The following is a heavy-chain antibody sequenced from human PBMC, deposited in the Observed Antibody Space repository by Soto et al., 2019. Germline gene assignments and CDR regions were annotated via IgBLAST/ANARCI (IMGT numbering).Heavy chain of an antibody. CDR3: TFYYYDSSAPGGRNAYDI. CDR1: GFTFSGSA. Sequence: GGSLRLSCAASGFTFSGSAMHWVRQASGKGLEWVGRIRSKANSYATAYAASVKGRFTISRDDSKNTAYLQMNSLKTEDTAVYYCTFYYYDSSAPGGRNAYDIWGQGTMVTVSS. D-gene: IGHD3-22*01. V-gene: IGHV3-73*01. CDR2: IRSKANSYAT. J-gene: IGHJ3*02.